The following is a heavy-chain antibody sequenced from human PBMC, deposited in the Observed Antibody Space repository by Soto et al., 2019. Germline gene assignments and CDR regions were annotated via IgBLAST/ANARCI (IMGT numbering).Heavy chain of an antibody. Sequence: GGSLRLSCAASGFTFSSYAVSWVRKAPGKGLEWVSAISGSGGSTYYADSVKGRFTISRDDSKNTAYLQMNSLKTEDTAVYYCARDFTDSSGPTLGMGVWGQGTTVTVSS. CDR1: GFTFSSYA. J-gene: IGHJ6*02. CDR3: ARDFTDSSGPTLGMGV. D-gene: IGHD6-19*01. CDR2: ISGSGGST. V-gene: IGHV3-23*01.